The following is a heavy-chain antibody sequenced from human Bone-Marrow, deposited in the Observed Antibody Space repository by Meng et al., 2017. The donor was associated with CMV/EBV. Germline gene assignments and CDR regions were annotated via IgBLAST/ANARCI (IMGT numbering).Heavy chain of an antibody. V-gene: IGHV4-34*01. CDR3: ARPPYDSDSSTYHRSDYFDY. D-gene: IGHD3-22*01. Sequence: SETLSLTCAVYGGSFSGYYWSWIRQPPGMGQEWIGENNHSGSTNYNPSLKSRVTMSVTASKNQSSRRLSSVTAAGTAVYYCARPPYDSDSSTYHRSDYFDYWGQGTLVTVSS. CDR1: GGSFSGYY. J-gene: IGHJ4*02. CDR2: NNHSGST.